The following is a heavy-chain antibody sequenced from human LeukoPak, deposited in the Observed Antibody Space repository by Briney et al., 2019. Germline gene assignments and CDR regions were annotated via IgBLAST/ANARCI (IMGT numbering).Heavy chain of an antibody. CDR3: TTVYIAVAGTDAFDI. D-gene: IGHD6-19*01. CDR1: GGTFSSYA. Sequence: SCKASGGTFSSYAISWVRQAPGKGLEWVGRIKSKTDGGTTDYAAPVKGRFTISRDDSKNTLYLQMNSLKTEDTAVYYCTTVYIAVAGTDAFDIWGQGTMVTVSS. J-gene: IGHJ3*02. CDR2: IKSKTDGGTT. V-gene: IGHV3-15*01.